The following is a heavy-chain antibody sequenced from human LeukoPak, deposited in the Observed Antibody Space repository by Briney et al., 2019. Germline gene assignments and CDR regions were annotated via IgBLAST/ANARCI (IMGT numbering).Heavy chain of an antibody. CDR3: ARDLGDY. CDR2: ILSVGST. J-gene: IGHJ4*02. D-gene: IGHD1-26*01. V-gene: IGHV3-66*01. CDR1: GFTVSSNY. Sequence: PGESLRLSCVASGFTVSSNYMSWVRQAPGKGLEWVSVILSVGSTNYADSVKGRFTISRDNSKNTLYLQMNSLRAEDTAVYYCARDLGDYWGQGTLVTGSS.